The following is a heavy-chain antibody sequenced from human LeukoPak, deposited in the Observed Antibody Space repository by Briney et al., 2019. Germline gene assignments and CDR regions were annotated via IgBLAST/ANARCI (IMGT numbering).Heavy chain of an antibody. V-gene: IGHV1-2*02. Sequence: ASVKVSCKASGYTFTGYYMHWVRQAPGQGLERMGWINPNSGGTNYAQKFQGRVTMTRDTSISTAYMELSSLRSEDTAVYYCARVKYSYGRPFDYWGQGTLVTVSS. CDR3: ARVKYSYGRPFDY. J-gene: IGHJ4*02. CDR1: GYTFTGYY. CDR2: INPNSGGT. D-gene: IGHD5-18*01.